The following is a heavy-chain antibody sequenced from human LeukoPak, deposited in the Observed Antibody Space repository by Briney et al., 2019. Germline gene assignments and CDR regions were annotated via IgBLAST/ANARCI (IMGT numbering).Heavy chain of an antibody. CDR3: ARVAWLGKGCFDY. D-gene: IGHD6-19*01. CDR2: INHSGST. CDR1: GGSFSGYY. Sequence: SETLSLTCAVYGGSFSGYYWSWIRQPPGKGLEWIGEINHSGSTNYNPSLKSRVTISVDTSKNQFSLKLSSVTAADTAVYYCARVAWLGKGCFDYWGQGTLVTVSS. V-gene: IGHV4-34*01. J-gene: IGHJ4*02.